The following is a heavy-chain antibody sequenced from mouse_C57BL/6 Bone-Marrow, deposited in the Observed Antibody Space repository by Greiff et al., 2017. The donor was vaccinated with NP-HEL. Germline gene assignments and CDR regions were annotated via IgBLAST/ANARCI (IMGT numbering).Heavy chain of an antibody. CDR2: IYPRSGNT. V-gene: IGHV1-81*01. CDR1: GYTFTSYG. J-gene: IGHJ2*01. CDR3: LWLLRIYFDY. D-gene: IGHD2-3*01. Sequence: QVQLQQSGAELVRPGASVKLSCKASGYTFTSYGISWVKQRTGQGLEWIGEIYPRSGNTYYNEKFKGKATLTADKSSSTAYMQLRSLTSEDSAVYFCLWLLRIYFDYWGKGTTLTVAS.